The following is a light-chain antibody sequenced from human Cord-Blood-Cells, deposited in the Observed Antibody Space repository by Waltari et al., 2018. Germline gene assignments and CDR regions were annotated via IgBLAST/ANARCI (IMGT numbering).Light chain of an antibody. J-gene: IGLJ3*02. CDR3: SSYTSSSTWV. V-gene: IGLV2-14*01. Sequence: QSDLTQPASVSGSPGQSSTISCTGTSSDVGGYNYVSWYQQHPGKAPKLTIYDVSNRPSVVSNRFSGSKSGNTASLTISGLQAEDEADYYCSSYTSSSTWVFGGGTKLTVL. CDR1: SSDVGGYNY. CDR2: DVS.